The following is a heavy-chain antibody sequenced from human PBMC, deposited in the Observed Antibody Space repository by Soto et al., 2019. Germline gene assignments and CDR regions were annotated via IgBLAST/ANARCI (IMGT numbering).Heavy chain of an antibody. Sequence: PSETLSLTCTFSGGSISSYYWSWIRQPPGKGLEWIGYIYYSGSTNYNPSLKSRVTISVDTSKNQFSLKLSSVTAADTAVYYCARVRSILRFLEWLPDGMDVWGQGTTVTVYS. D-gene: IGHD3-3*01. CDR3: ARVRSILRFLEWLPDGMDV. V-gene: IGHV4-59*01. J-gene: IGHJ6*02. CDR1: GGSISSYY. CDR2: IYYSGST.